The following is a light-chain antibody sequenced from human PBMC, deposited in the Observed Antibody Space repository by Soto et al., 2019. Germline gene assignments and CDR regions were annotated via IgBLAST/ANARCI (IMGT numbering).Light chain of an antibody. Sequence: EIVLTQSPGPLSLSPGERATLSCRASQSVSSSYLAWYQQKPFQAPRLLIYGASSRATGIPDRFSGSGSGTDFTLTISRLEPEDFAVYYCQQYGSSPTWTFGQGTKVDI. CDR2: GAS. J-gene: IGKJ1*01. V-gene: IGKV3-20*01. CDR3: QQYGSSPTWT. CDR1: QSVSSSY.